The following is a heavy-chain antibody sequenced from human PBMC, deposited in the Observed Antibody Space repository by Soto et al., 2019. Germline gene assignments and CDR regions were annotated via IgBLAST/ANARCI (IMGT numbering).Heavy chain of an antibody. Sequence: QVQLVESGGGVVQPGRSLRLSCAASGFTFSNYGIHWVRQAPGKGLEWVAVISYDGSNKYYAGSVKGRFTISRDNSKNTLYLQMNSLRAEDTAVYYCARIPVYCTYGVCPYYYYGMDVWGQGTTDTVSS. J-gene: IGHJ6*02. D-gene: IGHD2-8*01. V-gene: IGHV3-30*03. CDR2: ISYDGSNK. CDR1: GFTFSNYG. CDR3: ARIPVYCTYGVCPYYYYGMDV.